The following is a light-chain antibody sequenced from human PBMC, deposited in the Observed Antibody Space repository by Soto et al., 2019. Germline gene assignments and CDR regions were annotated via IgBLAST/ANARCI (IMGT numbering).Light chain of an antibody. V-gene: IGKV3-15*01. CDR1: QSVNSN. CDR3: QQFNNWPLT. J-gene: IGKJ4*01. CDR2: GAS. Sequence: EIVVTQSPATLSLSPGERATLSCRAGQSVNSNLAWYQQKPGQAPRLLIYGASTRATGIPARFSGSGSGTEFTLTISSLQSEDFAVYYCQQFNNWPLTFGGGTKV.